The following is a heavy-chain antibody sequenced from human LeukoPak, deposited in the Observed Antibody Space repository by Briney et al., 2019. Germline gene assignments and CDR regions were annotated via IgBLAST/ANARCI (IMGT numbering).Heavy chain of an antibody. Sequence: ASVKVSCKASGYTFTDYYYIHWVRQAPGQGLEWMGWLNPKSGDTNYAQKFQGRVTVTRDTSISTAYMELSSLRSEDTAVYYCARVGCSSTSCYEPHLYYYYYYYMDVWGKGTTVTVSS. D-gene: IGHD2-2*01. V-gene: IGHV1-2*02. CDR3: ARVGCSSTSCYEPHLYYYYYYYMDV. CDR1: GYTFTDYY. J-gene: IGHJ6*03. CDR2: LNPKSGDT.